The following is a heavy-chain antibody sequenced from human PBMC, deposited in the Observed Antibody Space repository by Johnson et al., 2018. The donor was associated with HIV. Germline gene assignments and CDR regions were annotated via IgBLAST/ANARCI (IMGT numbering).Heavy chain of an antibody. J-gene: IGHJ3*02. D-gene: IGHD1-26*01. CDR2: ISYDGTNK. CDR1: GFTFSDYY. CDR3: AKALLMGWEQTDAFDI. Sequence: QVLLVESGGGVVQPGRSLRLSCAASGFTFSDYYMSWIRQAPGQGLEWVAVISYDGTNKYYADSVKGRFTISRDNAKNSLYLQMNSLRAEDTALYYCAKALLMGWEQTDAFDIWGQGTMVTVSS. V-gene: IGHV3-30*18.